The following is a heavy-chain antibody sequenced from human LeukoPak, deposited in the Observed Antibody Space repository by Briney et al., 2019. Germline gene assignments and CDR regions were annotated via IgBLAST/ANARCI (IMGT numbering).Heavy chain of an antibody. V-gene: IGHV3-53*01. CDR2: IYSGGST. Sequence: GGSLILSCAASGFTVSSNFLSWVRQPPGKGLEWVSDIYSGGSTYHADSVKGRFTISRDNSKNTLYLQMNSLRAEDTAVYYCTRGGGGSFPHYWGQGTLVTVSS. D-gene: IGHD2-21*01. CDR3: TRGGGGSFPHY. CDR1: GFTVSSNF. J-gene: IGHJ4*02.